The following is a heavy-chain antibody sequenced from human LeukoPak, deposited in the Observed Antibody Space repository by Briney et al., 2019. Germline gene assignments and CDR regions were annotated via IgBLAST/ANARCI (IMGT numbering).Heavy chain of an antibody. D-gene: IGHD3-22*01. J-gene: IGHJ6*02. CDR1: GYTLTELS. V-gene: IGHV1-24*01. Sequence: ASVKVSCKVSGYTLTELSMHWVRQAPGKGLEWMGGFDPEDGETIYAQKFQGRVTMTRDTSISTAYMELSRLRSDDTAVYYCARESMIGVRYYYYYGMDVWGQGTTVTVSS. CDR2: FDPEDGET. CDR3: ARESMIGVRYYYYYGMDV.